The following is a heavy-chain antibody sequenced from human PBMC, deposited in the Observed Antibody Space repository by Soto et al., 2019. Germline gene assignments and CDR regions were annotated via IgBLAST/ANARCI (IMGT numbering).Heavy chain of an antibody. CDR1: GGSISSYY. CDR2: IYYSGST. D-gene: IGHD3-22*01. V-gene: IGHV4-59*01. J-gene: IGHJ4*02. CDR3: ARGSGYYLYYFDY. Sequence: TSETLSLTCTVSGGSISSYYWSWIRQPPGKGLEWIGYIYYSGSTNYNPSLKSRVTISVDTSKNQFSLKLSSVTAADTAVYYCARGSGYYLYYFDYWGQGTLVTVSS.